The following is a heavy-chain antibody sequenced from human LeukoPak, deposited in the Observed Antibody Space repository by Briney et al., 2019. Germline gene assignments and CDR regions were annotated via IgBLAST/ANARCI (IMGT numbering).Heavy chain of an antibody. CDR3: ASLNWFTMIVGDYFDY. CDR1: GFTFSSYA. CDR2: ISYDGSNK. D-gene: IGHD3-22*01. J-gene: IGHJ4*02. Sequence: GGSLRLSCAASGFTFSSYAMHWVRQAPGKGLEWVAVISYDGSNKYYADSVKGRFTISRDNSKNTLYLQMNSLRAEDTAVYYCASLNWFTMIVGDYFDYWGQGTLATVSS. V-gene: IGHV3-30-3*01.